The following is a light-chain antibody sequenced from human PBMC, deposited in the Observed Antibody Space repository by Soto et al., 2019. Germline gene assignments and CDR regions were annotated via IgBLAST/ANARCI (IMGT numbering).Light chain of an antibody. CDR2: AAS. V-gene: IGKV1-6*01. Sequence: AIQVTQCPSPLSASVGDRVTISCRASQAIRTDLGWYQQKPGKAPKLLIYAASTLQSGVPSRFSGSGSGTDFNLTISCLQSEDFATYYCQQYYSYPLTFGGGTKVDIK. J-gene: IGKJ4*01. CDR3: QQYYSYPLT. CDR1: QAIRTD.